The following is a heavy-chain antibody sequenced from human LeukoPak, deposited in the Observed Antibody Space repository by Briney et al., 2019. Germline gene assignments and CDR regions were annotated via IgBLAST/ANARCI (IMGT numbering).Heavy chain of an antibody. J-gene: IGHJ4*02. CDR3: ARGRYSSRSGGYYFDF. CDR2: INGDGSST. D-gene: IGHD6-13*01. V-gene: IGHV3-74*01. CDR1: GFTFSGNW. Sequence: GGSLRLSCAASGFTFSGNWMNWVRQAPGKGLVWVSRINGDGSSTSYADSMKGRFTISRDNAKNSLYLQMNSLRAEDTAVYYCARGRYSSRSGGYYFDFWGQGTLVTVSS.